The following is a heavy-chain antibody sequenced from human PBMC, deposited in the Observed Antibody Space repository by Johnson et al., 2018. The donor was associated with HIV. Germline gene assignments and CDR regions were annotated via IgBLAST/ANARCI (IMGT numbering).Heavy chain of an antibody. CDR2: ITYDGSNQ. Sequence: QVQLVESGGGVVQPGRSLRLSCAASGFTFSTYGMHWVRQAPGKGLEWVAVITYDGSNQYYGDSVKGRFTISRDNSKNTLYLQINSLRPEDTAVYYCAKAIWGGGNLGMGAFDIWGQGTMVTVSS. CDR1: GFTFSTYG. V-gene: IGHV3-30*18. J-gene: IGHJ3*02. CDR3: AKAIWGGGNLGMGAFDI. D-gene: IGHD4-23*01.